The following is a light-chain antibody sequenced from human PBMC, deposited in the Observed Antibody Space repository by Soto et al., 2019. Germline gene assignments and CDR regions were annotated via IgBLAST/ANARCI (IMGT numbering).Light chain of an antibody. J-gene: IGKJ5*01. CDR1: ASVTSGH. CDR2: GTS. CDR3: EDYGPSRNT. V-gene: IGKV3-20*01. Sequence: EIVLTQSPDTLSLSPGERATLSCRASASVTSGHLAWYQQTPGQAPRLLIYGTSSRATGIPDRFSGSGSGTDFTLTISRLEPEDFAVYDCEDYGPSRNTFGQGTRLEIK.